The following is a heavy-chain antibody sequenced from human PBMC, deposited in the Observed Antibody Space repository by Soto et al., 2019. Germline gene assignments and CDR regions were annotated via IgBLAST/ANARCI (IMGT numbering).Heavy chain of an antibody. J-gene: IGHJ4*02. CDR1: GFTFSSYG. D-gene: IGHD2-15*01. Sequence: GGSLSLSCAASGFTFSSYGMHWVRQAPGKGLEWVAVIWYDGSNKYYADSVKGRFTISRDNSKNTLYLQMNSLRAEDTAVYYCASTHLLYCSGGSCYSFDYWGQGTLVTVSS. CDR2: IWYDGSNK. V-gene: IGHV3-33*01. CDR3: ASTHLLYCSGGSCYSFDY.